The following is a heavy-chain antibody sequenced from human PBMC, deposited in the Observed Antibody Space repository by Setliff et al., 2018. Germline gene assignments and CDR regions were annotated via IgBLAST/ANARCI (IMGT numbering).Heavy chain of an antibody. J-gene: IGHJ4*02. CDR1: SGSIGSHY. D-gene: IGHD5-12*01. Sequence: SETLSLTCSVSSGSIGSHYWNWMRQPPGKGLEWIGHVFHTGSTKYNPSLRSRVTISVDTSKNQFSLKLRSVTAADTAVYYCARGGTFRYFDFWGQGAPVTVSS. CDR2: VFHTGST. CDR3: ARGGTFRYFDF. V-gene: IGHV4-59*11.